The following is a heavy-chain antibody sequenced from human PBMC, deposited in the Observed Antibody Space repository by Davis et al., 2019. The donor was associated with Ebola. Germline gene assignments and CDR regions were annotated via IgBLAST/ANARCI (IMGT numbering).Heavy chain of an antibody. J-gene: IGHJ5*02. Sequence: GESLKISCKASGYSFASYWISWVRQMPGKGLEWMGRIDPSDSSTNYSPSFQGHVTISADRSITTAYLQWGSLKASDTAMYYCARGRTYYYDSDPWGQGTLVTVSS. V-gene: IGHV5-10-1*01. CDR1: GYSFASYW. CDR3: ARGRTYYYDSDP. CDR2: IDPSDSST. D-gene: IGHD3-22*01.